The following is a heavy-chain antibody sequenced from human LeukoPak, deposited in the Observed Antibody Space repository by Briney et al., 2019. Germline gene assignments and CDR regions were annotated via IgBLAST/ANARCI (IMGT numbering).Heavy chain of an antibody. CDR3: AKSYGSGSYPDY. V-gene: IGHV3-43D*03. Sequence: GGSLRLSCAASGFTFDDYAMHWVRQAPGKGLEWVSLISWDGGSTYYADSVKGRLTISRDNSKNSLYLQMNSLRAEDTALYYCAKSYGSGSYPDYWGQGTLVTVSS. CDR1: GFTFDDYA. CDR2: ISWDGGST. J-gene: IGHJ4*02. D-gene: IGHD3-10*01.